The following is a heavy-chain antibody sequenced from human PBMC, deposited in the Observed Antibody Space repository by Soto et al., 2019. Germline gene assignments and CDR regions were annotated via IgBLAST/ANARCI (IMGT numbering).Heavy chain of an antibody. V-gene: IGHV3-23*01. Sequence: EVQLLESGGGLVQPGGSLRLSCAASGFTFSSYAMSWVRQAPGKGLEWVSAISGSGGSTYYADSVKGRFTISRDNSKNTLYLQMNSLRAEDTAVYYYAKDGATYYDFWSGYFGHWGQGTLVTVSS. CDR1: GFTFSSYA. CDR2: ISGSGGST. J-gene: IGHJ4*02. CDR3: AKDGATYYDFWSGYFGH. D-gene: IGHD3-3*01.